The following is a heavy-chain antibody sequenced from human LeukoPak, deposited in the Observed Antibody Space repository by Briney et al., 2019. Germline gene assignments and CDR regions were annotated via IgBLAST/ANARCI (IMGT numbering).Heavy chain of an antibody. D-gene: IGHD6-19*01. J-gene: IGHJ4*02. CDR3: ASLQRGSGWFYYFGY. V-gene: IGHV4-39*01. Sequence: KPSETLSLTCTVSGGSISSDSYYWGWIRQPPGKGLEWIGIIYYTGSTYYNPSLKSRVAISVDTSKNQFSLKLSSVTAADTAVYYCASLQRGSGWFYYFGYWGQGTLVTVSS. CDR1: GGSISSDSYY. CDR2: IYYTGST.